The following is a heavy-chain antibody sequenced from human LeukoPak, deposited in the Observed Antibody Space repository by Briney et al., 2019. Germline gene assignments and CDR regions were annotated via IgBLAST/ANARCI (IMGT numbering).Heavy chain of an antibody. J-gene: IGHJ5*02. V-gene: IGHV3-7*05. D-gene: IGHD5-24*01. CDR2: IKQDGSEK. CDR1: GFTFSNYW. CDR3: ARASDPWLQLT. Sequence: GGSLGLSCAASGFTFSNYWMIWVRQAPGKGLEWVGNIKQDGSEKRYADSVRGRFSISRDNAQTSLYLQMNSLRAEDTAVYYCARASDPWLQLTWGQGTLVTVSS.